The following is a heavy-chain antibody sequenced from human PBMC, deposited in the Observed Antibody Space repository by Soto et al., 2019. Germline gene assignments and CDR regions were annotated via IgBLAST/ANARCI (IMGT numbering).Heavy chain of an antibody. V-gene: IGHV4-31*03. CDR3: AAILGKDSSGYYFDY. J-gene: IGHJ4*02. D-gene: IGHD3-22*01. CDR2: TYYGGST. CDR1: GGSISSGGYY. Sequence: QVQLQESGPGLVKPSQTLSLTCTVSGGSISSGGYYWSWIRQHPGKGLEWIGYTYYGGSTHYNPSLKSRDTISGDTSKNQFSLKLSSVTAADTAVYYCAAILGKDSSGYYFDYWGQGTLGTVSS.